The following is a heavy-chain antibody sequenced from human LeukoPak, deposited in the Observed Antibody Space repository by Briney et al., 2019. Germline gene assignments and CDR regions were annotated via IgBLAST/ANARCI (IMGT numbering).Heavy chain of an antibody. V-gene: IGHV3-30*02. CDR3: GRGGAAGIYGMDV. Sequence: GGSLRLSCAASGFTFSSHGMHWVRQAPGKGLEWVTFISYDGSNKDYVDSVKGRFTISRDNSKNTLYLQVDSLRPEDTAVYYCGRGGAAGIYGMDVWGQGAIMTVTS. CDR1: GFTFSSHG. CDR2: ISYDGSNK. D-gene: IGHD6-13*01. J-gene: IGHJ6*02.